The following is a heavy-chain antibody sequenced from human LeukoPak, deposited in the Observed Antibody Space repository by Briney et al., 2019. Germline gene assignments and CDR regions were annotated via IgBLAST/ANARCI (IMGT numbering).Heavy chain of an antibody. V-gene: IGHV3-21*01. CDR1: GFTFSSYS. J-gene: IGHJ4*02. Sequence: GGSLRLSCAASGFTFSSYSMNWVRQAPGKGLEWVSSISSSSSYIYYADSVKGRFTISRDNAKNSPYLQMNSLRAEDTAVYYCARVAVVAATDYFDYWGQGTLVTVSS. CDR2: ISSSSSYI. D-gene: IGHD2-15*01. CDR3: ARVAVVAATDYFDY.